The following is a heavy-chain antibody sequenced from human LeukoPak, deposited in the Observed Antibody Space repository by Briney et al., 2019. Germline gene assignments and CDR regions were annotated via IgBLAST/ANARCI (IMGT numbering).Heavy chain of an antibody. CDR1: GYTFTSYD. V-gene: IGHV1-8*01. Sequence: GASVTVSCKASGYTFTSYDINWVRQATGQGLEWMGWMNPNSGNTGYAQKFQGRVTMTRDTSTSTVYMELSSLRSEDTAVYYCARDKQQLDYFDYWGQGTLVTVSS. J-gene: IGHJ4*02. CDR3: ARDKQQLDYFDY. D-gene: IGHD6-13*01. CDR2: MNPNSGNT.